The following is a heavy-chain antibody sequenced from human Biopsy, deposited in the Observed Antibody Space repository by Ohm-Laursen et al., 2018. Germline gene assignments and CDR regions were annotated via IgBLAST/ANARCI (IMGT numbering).Heavy chain of an antibody. CDR2: FAPEDGKT. J-gene: IGHJ4*02. CDR3: ATGFTSGWYHFDY. CDR1: GYTLTELS. V-gene: IGHV1-24*01. D-gene: IGHD6-19*01. Sequence: VASVKVSCKVSGYTLTELSMHWVRQAPGKGLEWLGGFAPEDGKTFYAQKFQGRVTMTEDPSTDTAYMELSSLRSEDTAVYYCATGFTSGWYHFDYWGQGTLVTVSS.